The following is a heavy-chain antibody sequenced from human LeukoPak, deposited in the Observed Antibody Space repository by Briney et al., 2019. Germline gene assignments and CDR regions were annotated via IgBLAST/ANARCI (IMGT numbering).Heavy chain of an antibody. CDR1: GGSISSSSYY. CDR3: ARTRASGWYGNWFDP. CDR2: IYYSGST. J-gene: IGHJ5*02. D-gene: IGHD6-19*01. Sequence: SSETLSLTCTVSGGSISSSSYYWGWIRQPPGKGLEWIGSIYYSGSTYYNPSLKSRVTISVDTSKNQFSLKLSSVTAADTAVYYCARTRASGWYGNWFDPWGQGTLVTVS. V-gene: IGHV4-39*07.